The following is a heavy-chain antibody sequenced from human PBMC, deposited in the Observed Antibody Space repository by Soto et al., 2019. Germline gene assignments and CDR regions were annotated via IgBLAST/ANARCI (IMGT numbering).Heavy chain of an antibody. CDR1: GFTVRSNY. Sequence: EVQLVESGGDLVQPGGSLRLSCAVSGFTVRSNYMSWVRQAPGKGLEWVSIIYSGGSTYYADSVKGRFTISRDNSKNTLYLQMNSLRAEDTAVYYCAGIRPPLYWGQGTLVTVSS. D-gene: IGHD5-18*01. J-gene: IGHJ4*02. CDR2: IYSGGST. CDR3: AGIRPPLY. V-gene: IGHV3-66*01.